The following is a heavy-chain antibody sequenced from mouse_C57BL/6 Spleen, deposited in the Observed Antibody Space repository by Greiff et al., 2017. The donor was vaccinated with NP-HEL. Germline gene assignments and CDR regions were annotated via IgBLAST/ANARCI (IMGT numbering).Heavy chain of an antibody. Sequence: VQLQQSGAELVKPGASVKISCKASGYSFTDYNMNWVKQSNGKSLEWIGVINPNYGTTSYNQKFKGKATLTVDQSSSTAYMQLNSLTSEDSAVYYCARWDYGSSYRYFDVWGTGTTVTVSS. CDR3: ARWDYGSSYRYFDV. CDR2: INPNYGTT. V-gene: IGHV1-39*01. CDR1: GYSFTDYN. D-gene: IGHD1-1*01. J-gene: IGHJ1*03.